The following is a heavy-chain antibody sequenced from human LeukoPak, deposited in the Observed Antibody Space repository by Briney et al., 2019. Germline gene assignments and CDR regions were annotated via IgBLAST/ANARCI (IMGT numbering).Heavy chain of an antibody. CDR2: INHSGST. CDR3: ARLLIYCSSNSCHFDY. CDR1: GGSFSGYY. V-gene: IGHV4-34*01. D-gene: IGHD2-2*01. J-gene: IGHJ4*02. Sequence: PSETLLHTCAVYGGSFSGYYWSWIRQPPGKGLEWIAEINHSGSTNYNPSLKSRVTISVDTSNNQFSLQLSSVTAADTAMYYCARLLIYCSSNSCHFDYWGQRTLVTVSS.